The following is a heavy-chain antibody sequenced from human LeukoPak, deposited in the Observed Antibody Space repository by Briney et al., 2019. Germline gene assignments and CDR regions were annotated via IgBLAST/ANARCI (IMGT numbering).Heavy chain of an antibody. Sequence: SETLSLTCIVSGYSISSGYYWAWIRQPPGKGLEWIGSIYHSGSTYYNPSLKSRVTISVDTSKNQFSLKLSSVIAADTAVYYCARVDYGFFDYCGQGTLVTVSS. CDR1: GYSISSGYY. J-gene: IGHJ4*02. V-gene: IGHV4-38-2*02. D-gene: IGHD4-17*01. CDR3: ARVDYGFFDY. CDR2: IYHSGST.